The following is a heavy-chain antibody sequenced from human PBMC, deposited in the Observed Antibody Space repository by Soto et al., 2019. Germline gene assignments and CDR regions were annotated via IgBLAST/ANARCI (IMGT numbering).Heavy chain of an antibody. V-gene: IGHV1-69*13. Sequence: SLKVSCKASGYTFTGYYMHWVRQAPGQGLEWMGWINPNSGTANYAQKFQGRVTITADESTSTAYMELSSLRPEDTAVYYCARGYIVVVPAAMGSFYYYYGMDVWGQGTTVTVSS. CDR3: ARGYIVVVPAAMGSFYYYYGMDV. D-gene: IGHD2-2*01. CDR2: INPNSGTA. CDR1: GYTFTGYY. J-gene: IGHJ6*02.